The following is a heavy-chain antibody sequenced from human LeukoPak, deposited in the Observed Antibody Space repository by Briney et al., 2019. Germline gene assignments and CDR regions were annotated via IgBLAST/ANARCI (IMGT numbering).Heavy chain of an antibody. CDR2: IKQDGSEK. CDR1: GFTFSSYW. J-gene: IGHJ6*02. D-gene: IGHD2-8*02. CDR3: ARAGGPHTVDV. V-gene: IGHV3-7*01. Sequence: GGSLRLSCAASGFTFSSYWMSWVRQAPGKGLEWVANIKQDGSEKYYVDSVKGRFTISRDNAKNSLYLQMNSLRAEDTAVFYCARAGGPHTVDVWGQGTTVIVSS.